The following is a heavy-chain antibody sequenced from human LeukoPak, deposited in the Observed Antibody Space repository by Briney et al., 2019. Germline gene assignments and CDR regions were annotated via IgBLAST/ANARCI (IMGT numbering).Heavy chain of an antibody. CDR3: ARHDSSGYYVY. CDR1: GFTFSSYA. CDR2: ISGRGEDT. Sequence: GGSLRLSCAASGFTFSSYAMSWVRQAPGERLDWVSVISGRGEDTYYADSVKGRFTISRDNAKNTLYLQMNSLRAEDTAVYYCARHDSSGYYVYWSQGTLVTVSS. J-gene: IGHJ4*02. V-gene: IGHV3-23*01. D-gene: IGHD3-22*01.